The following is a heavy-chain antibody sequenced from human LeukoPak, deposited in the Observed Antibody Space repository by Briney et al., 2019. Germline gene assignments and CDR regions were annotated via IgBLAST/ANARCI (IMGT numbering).Heavy chain of an antibody. CDR3: ATNQWLAQPPDY. Sequence: GGSLRQSCAASGFTFSKYWMLWVRQAPGKGLESVSRINTDGTVTTYADSVKGRFTVSRDNADNTMFLQMNSVRDEDTAVYYCATNQWLAQPPDYWGQGTPVTVSS. V-gene: IGHV3-74*01. CDR1: GFTFSKYW. D-gene: IGHD6-19*01. CDR2: INTDGTVT. J-gene: IGHJ4*02.